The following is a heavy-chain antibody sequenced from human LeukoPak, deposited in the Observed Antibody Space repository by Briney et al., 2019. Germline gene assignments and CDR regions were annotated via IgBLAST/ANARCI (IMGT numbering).Heavy chain of an antibody. D-gene: IGHD7-27*01. V-gene: IGHV3-30-3*01. CDR1: GFTFSSYA. CDR2: ISYDGSNK. CDR3: AREALGAFDI. Sequence: WGSLRLSCAASGFTFSSYAMHWVRQAPGKGLEWVAVISYDGSNKYYADSVKGRFTISRDNSKNTLYLQMNSLRAEDTAVYYCAREALGAFDIWGQGTMVTVSS. J-gene: IGHJ3*02.